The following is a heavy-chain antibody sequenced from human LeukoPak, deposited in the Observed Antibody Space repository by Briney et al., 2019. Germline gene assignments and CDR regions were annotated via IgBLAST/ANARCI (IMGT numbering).Heavy chain of an antibody. J-gene: IGHJ4*02. CDR1: GGSISSGSYY. CDR2: IYTSGST. V-gene: IGHV4-61*02. Sequence: SETLSLTCTVSGGSISSGSYYWSWIRQPAGKGLEWIVRIYTSGSTNYNPSLKSRVTISLDTSTNQFSLELTSVTAADTAVYYCARGLSDVYWGQGTLVTVSS. CDR3: ARGLSDVY.